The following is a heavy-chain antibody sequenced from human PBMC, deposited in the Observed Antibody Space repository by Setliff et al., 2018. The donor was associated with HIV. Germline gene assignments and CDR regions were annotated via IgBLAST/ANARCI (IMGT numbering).Heavy chain of an antibody. D-gene: IGHD3-10*01. Sequence: PSETLSLTCTVSGGSISSSSYYWGWIRQPPGKGLEWIGSIYESGSTYYNPSLKSRVSISVDTSKNQFSLKLSSVTAADTAVYYCASLDGSESPYIYYYYMDVWGEGTAVTV. CDR3: ASLDGSESPYIYYYYMDV. V-gene: IGHV4-39*01. CDR2: IYESGST. CDR1: GGSISSSSYY. J-gene: IGHJ6*03.